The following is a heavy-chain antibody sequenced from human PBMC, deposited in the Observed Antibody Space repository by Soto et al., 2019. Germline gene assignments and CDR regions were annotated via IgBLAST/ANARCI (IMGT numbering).Heavy chain of an antibody. CDR2: ISPYNGST. D-gene: IGHD3-3*02. J-gene: IGHJ6*02. Sequence: ASVKVSCKASGYTFTSYGINWVRQAPGQGLEWMGWISPYNGSTNYAQKLQGRVTMTTDTSTSTAYMEVRSLRSDDTAVYYCARGSVLAPTEMDVWGQGTTVTVSS. V-gene: IGHV1-18*01. CDR3: ARGSVLAPTEMDV. CDR1: GYTFTSYG.